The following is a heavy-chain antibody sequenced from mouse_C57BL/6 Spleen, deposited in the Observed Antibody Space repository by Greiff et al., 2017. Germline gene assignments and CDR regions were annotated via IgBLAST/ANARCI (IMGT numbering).Heavy chain of an antibody. V-gene: IGHV1-66*01. CDR2: IYPGSGNT. D-gene: IGHD1-1*01. CDR1: GYSFTSYY. Sequence: QVQLQQSGPELVKPGASVKISCKASGYSFTSYYIHWVKQRPGQGLEWIGWIYPGSGNTKYNEKFKGKATLTADTSSSTAYMQLSSLTSEDSAVYYCARDYYGSRAFFDYWGQGTTLTVSS. CDR3: ARDYYGSRAFFDY. J-gene: IGHJ2*01.